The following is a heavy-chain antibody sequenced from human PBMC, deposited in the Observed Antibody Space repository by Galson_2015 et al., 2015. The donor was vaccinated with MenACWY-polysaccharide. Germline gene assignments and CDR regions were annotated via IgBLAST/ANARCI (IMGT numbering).Heavy chain of an antibody. J-gene: IGHJ3*01. D-gene: IGHD2-21*02. Sequence: SLRLSCAASGFTFSIYWMHWVRQAPGEGLVWVSRIKTDGSSTSYADSVKGRFTISRDNAQNSVYLQMNSLRAEDTAVYYCARDPHCGAGCSIHDAFDVWGQGTKVTVSS. V-gene: IGHV3-74*01. CDR1: GFTFSIYW. CDR3: ARDPHCGAGCSIHDAFDV. CDR2: IKTDGSST.